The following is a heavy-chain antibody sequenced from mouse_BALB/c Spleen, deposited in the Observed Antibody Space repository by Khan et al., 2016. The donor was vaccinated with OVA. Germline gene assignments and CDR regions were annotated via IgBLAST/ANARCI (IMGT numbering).Heavy chain of an antibody. V-gene: IGHV1-31*01. Sequence: EVELVESGPELMKPGASVKISCKASGYSFTSYYIHWVMQRHGESLEWIGYIDPFSGGSTYNQKFKGKATLTVDKSSSTAYIHLSNLKSEDSAVYYCTRHGYVAWFTYWGQGTLVTVSA. CDR1: GYSFTSYY. D-gene: IGHD2-2*01. CDR3: TRHGYVAWFTY. CDR2: IDPFSGGS. J-gene: IGHJ3*01.